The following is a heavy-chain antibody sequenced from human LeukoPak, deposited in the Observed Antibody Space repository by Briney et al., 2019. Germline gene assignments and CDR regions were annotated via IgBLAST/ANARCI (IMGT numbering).Heavy chain of an antibody. CDR3: ARYIYGYLHY. CDR2: INPSGDST. CDR1: GYTFTNYN. Sequence: GSVTVSCKASGYTFTNYNIHWVRQAPGQGLEWMGIINPSGDSTSYVQKFQGRVTMTRDTSTSTVYMELSSLRSEDTAVYYCARYIYGYLHYWGQGTLVTVSS. D-gene: IGHD5-18*01. V-gene: IGHV1-46*01. J-gene: IGHJ4*02.